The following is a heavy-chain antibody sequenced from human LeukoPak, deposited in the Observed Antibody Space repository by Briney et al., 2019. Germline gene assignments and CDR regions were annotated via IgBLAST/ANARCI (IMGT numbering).Heavy chain of an antibody. CDR2: INHSGST. CDR1: GGSISSYY. J-gene: IGHJ4*02. V-gene: IGHV4-34*01. CDR3: ARHRGYYDSSGRFDY. Sequence: SETLSLTCTVSGGSISSYYWSWIRQPPGKGLEWIGEINHSGSTNYSPSLKSRVTISVDTSKNQFSLKLSSVTAADTAVYYCARHRGYYDSSGRFDYWGQGTLITVSS. D-gene: IGHD3-22*01.